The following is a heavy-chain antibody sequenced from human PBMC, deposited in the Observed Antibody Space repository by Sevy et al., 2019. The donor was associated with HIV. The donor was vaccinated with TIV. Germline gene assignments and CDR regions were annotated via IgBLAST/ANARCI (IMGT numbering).Heavy chain of an antibody. D-gene: IGHD1-26*01. CDR1: GFTFSNYA. V-gene: IGHV3-23*01. J-gene: IGHJ4*01. CDR2: ISGSGGST. CDR3: AKWSELPSSPFDY. Sequence: GGSLRLSCAASGFTFSNYAMSWVRQAPGKGLEWVSAISGSGGSTYYADSVKGRFTISRDNSKNTRFLQMNSLRAEDTAVYFCAKWSELPSSPFDYWGHGTLVTVSS.